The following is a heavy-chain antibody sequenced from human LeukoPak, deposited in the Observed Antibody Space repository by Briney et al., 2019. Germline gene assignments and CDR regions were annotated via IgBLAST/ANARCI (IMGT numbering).Heavy chain of an antibody. J-gene: IGHJ4*02. CDR3: AKGGYGSGSYYYFDY. V-gene: IGHV3-9*03. D-gene: IGHD3-10*01. CDR2: ISWNSGSI. CDR1: GFTFDDYA. Sequence: PGRSLRLSCAASGFTFDDYAMHWVRQASGKGLEWVSGISWNSGSIGYADSVKGRFTISRDNAKNSLYLQMNSLRAEDMALYYCAKGGYGSGSYYYFDYWGQGTLVTVSS.